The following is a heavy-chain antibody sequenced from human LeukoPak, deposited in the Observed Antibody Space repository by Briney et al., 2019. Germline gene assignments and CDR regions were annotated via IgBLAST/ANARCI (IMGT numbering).Heavy chain of an antibody. CDR3: ASGDGYLQPY. Sequence: GGSLRLSCAASGFSVSGKFMSWVRQAPGKGLEWVSIIHYDGKIRYAGSVVGRFTIYRDDSENTLFLQMNSLRVDDTAVYFCASGDGYLQPYWGQGTLVTVSS. CDR2: IHYDGKI. CDR1: GFSVSGKF. J-gene: IGHJ4*02. V-gene: IGHV3-53*01. D-gene: IGHD2-21*01.